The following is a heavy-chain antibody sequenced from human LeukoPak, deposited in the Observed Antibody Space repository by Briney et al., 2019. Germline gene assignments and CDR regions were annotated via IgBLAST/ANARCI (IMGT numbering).Heavy chain of an antibody. D-gene: IGHD4-23*01. CDR3: ARDYGGNSGINWFDP. Sequence: SETLSLTCTVSGGSVSSGSYYWSWIRQPPGRGLEWIAYIHYSGSAAYNPSLKSRVTISRDMSTNQFSLKMTSVTAADTAVYFCARDYGGNSGINWFDPWGQGTLVTVSS. V-gene: IGHV4-61*01. CDR2: IHYSGSA. CDR1: GGSVSSGSYY. J-gene: IGHJ5*02.